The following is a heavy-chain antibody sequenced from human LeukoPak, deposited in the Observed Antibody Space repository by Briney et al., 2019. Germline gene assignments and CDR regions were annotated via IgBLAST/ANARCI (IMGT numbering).Heavy chain of an antibody. Sequence: GGSLRLSCAASGFTFSSYSMNWARQAPGKGLEWVSSISSSSSYIYYADSVKGRFTISRDNSKNTLYLQMNSLRAEDTAVYYCAKDESSGWQRFDYWGQGTLVTVSS. D-gene: IGHD6-19*01. CDR1: GFTFSSYS. J-gene: IGHJ4*02. CDR3: AKDESSGWQRFDY. V-gene: IGHV3-21*04. CDR2: ISSSSSYI.